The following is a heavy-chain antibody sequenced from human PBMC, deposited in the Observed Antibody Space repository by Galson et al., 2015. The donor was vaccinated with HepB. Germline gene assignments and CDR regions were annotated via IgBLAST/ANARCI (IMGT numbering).Heavy chain of an antibody. J-gene: IGHJ4*02. CDR1: GFSFTTYW. V-gene: IGHV3-7*01. CDR3: ATRGQAMAD. Sequence: SLRLSCAASGFSFTTYWMSWVRQAPGKGLEWVANINDDGRDKNYVDSVKGRFFISRDNDKTSLYLEMNSLRVDDTAVYYGATRGQAMADWGQGTLVTVSS. D-gene: IGHD6-19*01. CDR2: INDDGRDK.